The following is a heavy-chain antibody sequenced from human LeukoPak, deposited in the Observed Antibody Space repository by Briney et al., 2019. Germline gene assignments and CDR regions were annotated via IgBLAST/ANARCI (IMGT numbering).Heavy chain of an antibody. CDR3: AKDDAYGDYGGSAFDI. CDR1: GFTFSGYA. V-gene: IGHV3-23*01. J-gene: IGHJ3*02. D-gene: IGHD4-17*01. Sequence: GGSLRLSCAASGFTFSGYAMSWVRQAPGKGLEWVSAISGSGASTYYADSVKGRFTISRDNSKNTLYLQMNSLRAEDRAVYYCAKDDAYGDYGGSAFDIWGQGTMVTVSS. CDR2: ISGSGAST.